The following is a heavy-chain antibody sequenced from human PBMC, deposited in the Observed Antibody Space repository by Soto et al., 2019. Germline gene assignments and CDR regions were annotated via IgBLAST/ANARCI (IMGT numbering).Heavy chain of an antibody. CDR2: IKEDGSQI. J-gene: IGHJ4*02. CDR3: ARGGSDSSWYWRD. D-gene: IGHD6-13*01. Sequence: DVQLVESGGGLVQPGGSLRLSCTASGLIFSNYWMTWVRQAPGKGPEWVANIKEDGSQIDYVDSVKGRFTVSRDNAKNSVYLQMNTLSVEDTAIYYCARGGSDSSWYWRDWGQGALDTVSS. V-gene: IGHV3-7*04. CDR1: GLIFSNYW.